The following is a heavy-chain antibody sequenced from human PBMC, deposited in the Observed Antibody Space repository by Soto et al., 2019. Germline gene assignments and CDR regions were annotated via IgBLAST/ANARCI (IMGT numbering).Heavy chain of an antibody. J-gene: IGHJ6*02. CDR1: GFTFSSYA. Sequence: LRLSCAASGFTFSSYAMSWVRQAPGKGLEWIGNIFHSGSTYYTPSLQSRVTISLDTSKNHFSLKLSSVTPADTAVYYCARDRYYGSGTYYNFYSGMDVWGQGTTVTVSS. CDR3: ARDRYYGSGTYYNFYSGMDV. V-gene: IGHV4-30-2*05. D-gene: IGHD3-10*01. CDR2: IFHSGST.